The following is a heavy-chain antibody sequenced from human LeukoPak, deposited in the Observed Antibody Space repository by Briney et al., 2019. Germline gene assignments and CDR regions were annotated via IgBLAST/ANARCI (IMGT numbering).Heavy chain of an antibody. CDR2: IKSKTDGGTT. Sequence: GGSLRLSCAASGFTFSNAWMSWVRQAPGKGLEWVGRIKSKTDGGTTDYAAPVKGRFTISRDDSKNTLYLQMNSLKTEDTAVYYCTTELGQQLGGYYYYYYMDVWGKGTTVTVSS. CDR1: GFTFSNAW. CDR3: TTELGQQLGGYYYYYYMDV. D-gene: IGHD6-13*01. J-gene: IGHJ6*03. V-gene: IGHV3-15*01.